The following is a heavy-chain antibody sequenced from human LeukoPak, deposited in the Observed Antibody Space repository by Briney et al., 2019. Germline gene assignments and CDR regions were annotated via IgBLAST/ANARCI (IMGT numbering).Heavy chain of an antibody. V-gene: IGHV3-15*01. CDR3: TRDMRYGDSYYYGMDV. CDR2: IKSKTDGGTT. Sequence: GGSLRLSCAASGFTFSNAWMSWVRQAPGKGLEWVGRIKSKTDGGTTDYAAPVKGRFTISRDDSKSIAYLQMNSLKTEDTAVYYCTRDMRYGDSYYYGMDVWGQGTTVTVSS. CDR1: GFTFSNAW. J-gene: IGHJ6*02. D-gene: IGHD4-17*01.